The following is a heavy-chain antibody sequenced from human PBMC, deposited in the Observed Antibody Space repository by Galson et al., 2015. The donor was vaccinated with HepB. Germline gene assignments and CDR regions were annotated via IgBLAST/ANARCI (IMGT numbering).Heavy chain of an antibody. CDR3: AKDNRPALVTGAHYFGMDV. CDR2: TSFNGTNQ. D-gene: IGHD5-18*01. J-gene: IGHJ6*02. CDR1: GFTFSNYD. V-gene: IGHV3-30*18. Sequence: SLRLYCAASGFTFSNYDIHWVRQAPGKGLEWVAVTSFNGTNQYYADSVKGRITVSRDNSKNTVYLQMNSLRSEDTAVYYCAKDNRPALVTGAHYFGMDVWGQGTTVSVSS.